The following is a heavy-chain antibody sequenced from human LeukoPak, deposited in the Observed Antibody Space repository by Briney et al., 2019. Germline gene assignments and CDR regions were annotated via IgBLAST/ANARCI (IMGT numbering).Heavy chain of an antibody. Sequence: PGGSLRLSCSASGFTFSNYGMHWARQAPGKGLEWVAFIRYDGTEKYYADSVKGRFTISRDNSKNTLYLQMNSLRAEDTAVYYCAKPLGSYCSSTSCARGAFDIWGQGTMVTVSS. D-gene: IGHD2-2*01. CDR2: IRYDGTEK. CDR3: AKPLGSYCSSTSCARGAFDI. J-gene: IGHJ3*02. CDR1: GFTFSNYG. V-gene: IGHV3-30*02.